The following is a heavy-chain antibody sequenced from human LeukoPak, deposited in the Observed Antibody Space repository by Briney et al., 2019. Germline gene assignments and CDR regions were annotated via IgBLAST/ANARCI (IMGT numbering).Heavy chain of an antibody. CDR1: GYTFTSYY. CDR3: AKALTHDYGDLSYYYGMDV. Sequence: GASVKVSCKASGYTFTSYYMHWVRQAPGQGLEWMGIINPSGGSTSYAQKFQGRVTMTRDTSTSTVYMELSSLRSEDTAVYYCAKALTHDYGDLSYYYGMDVWGQGTTVTVSS. J-gene: IGHJ6*02. CDR2: INPSGGST. D-gene: IGHD4-17*01. V-gene: IGHV1-46*01.